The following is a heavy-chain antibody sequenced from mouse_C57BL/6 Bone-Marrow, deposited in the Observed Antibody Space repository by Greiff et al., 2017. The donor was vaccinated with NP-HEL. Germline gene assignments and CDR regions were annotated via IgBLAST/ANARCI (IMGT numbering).Heavy chain of an antibody. D-gene: IGHD1-3*01. CDR3: ARRGGSSFAY. CDR2: IDPSDSET. CDR1: GYTFTSYW. V-gene: IGHV1-52*01. J-gene: IGHJ3*01. Sequence: VQLQQSGAELVRPGSSVKLSCKASGYTFTSYWMHWVKQRPIQGLEWIGNIDPSDSETHYNQKFKDKATLTVDKSSSTAYMQLSSLTSEDSAVYYCARRGGSSFAYWGQGTLVTVSA.